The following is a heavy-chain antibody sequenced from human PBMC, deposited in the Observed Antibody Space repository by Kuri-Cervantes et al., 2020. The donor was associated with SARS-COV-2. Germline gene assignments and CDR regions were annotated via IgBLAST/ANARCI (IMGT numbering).Heavy chain of an antibody. CDR2: ISAYNGNT. J-gene: IGHJ5*02. D-gene: IGHD1-26*01. V-gene: IGHV1-18*01. Sequence: ASVKVSCKASGYTFTSYGISWVRQAPGQGLEWMGWISAYNGNTNYAQKLQGRVTMTTDTSTSTAYMELRSLGYDDTAVYYCARGSKASYSGSSWFDPWGQGTLVTVSS. CDR1: GYTFTSYG. CDR3: ARGSKASYSGSSWFDP.